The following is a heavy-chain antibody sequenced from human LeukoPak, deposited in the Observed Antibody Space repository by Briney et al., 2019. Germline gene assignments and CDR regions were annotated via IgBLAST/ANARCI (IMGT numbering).Heavy chain of an antibody. CDR2: ISSSGTYI. Sequence: GGSLRLSCVASGFTFSDYAMSWVRQAPGKGLEWVSSISSSGTYIYCADSVRGRFTISRDNAKNSLFLQMNSLRAEDTALYYCVSGNDPDYVWGTYRLDAFDIWGEGTMVIVSS. D-gene: IGHD3-16*02. V-gene: IGHV3-21*01. J-gene: IGHJ3*02. CDR3: VSGNDPDYVWGTYRLDAFDI. CDR1: GFTFSDYA.